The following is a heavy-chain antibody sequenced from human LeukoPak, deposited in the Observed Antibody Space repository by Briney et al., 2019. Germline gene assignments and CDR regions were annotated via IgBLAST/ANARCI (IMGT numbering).Heavy chain of an antibody. CDR2: ISRSSSYI. Sequence: GGSLRLPCAASGFTFSSYSMNWVRQAPGKGLEWVSSISRSSSYIYYADSVKGRLTISRDNAKNSLYLQMNSLRAEDTAVYYCARGGDILTGYYLFDYWGQGTLVTVSS. D-gene: IGHD3-9*01. J-gene: IGHJ4*02. CDR1: GFTFSSYS. V-gene: IGHV3-21*01. CDR3: ARGGDILTGYYLFDY.